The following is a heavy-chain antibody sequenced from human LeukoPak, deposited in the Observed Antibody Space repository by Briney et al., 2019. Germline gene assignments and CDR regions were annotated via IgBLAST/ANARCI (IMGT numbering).Heavy chain of an antibody. V-gene: IGHV4-4*07. CDR3: ARPYYDSRGYYLDAFDI. J-gene: IGHJ3*02. Sequence: SETLSLTCTVSGGSISRYYWSWIRQPAGKGLEWIGRIYTSGSTNYNPSRKSRVTMSVDTSKNQFSLKLSSVTAADTAVYYCARPYYDSRGYYLDAFDIWGQGTMVTVSS. CDR2: IYTSGST. D-gene: IGHD3-22*01. CDR1: GGSISRYY.